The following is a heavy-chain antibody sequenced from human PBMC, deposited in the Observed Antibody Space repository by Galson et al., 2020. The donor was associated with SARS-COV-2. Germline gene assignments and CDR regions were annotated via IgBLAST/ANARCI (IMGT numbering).Heavy chain of an antibody. Sequence: GGSLRLSCAGSGFTFSDYEMNWVRHGPGKGLEWVSYISSSGTNIYYADSVKGRFTISRDNAKNSLYLQMTSLRAEDTAVYYCASPYLAAASFFGAFDIWGQGTMVTVSS. CDR1: GFTFSDYE. D-gene: IGHD6-13*01. V-gene: IGHV3-48*03. CDR2: ISSSGTNI. CDR3: ASPYLAAASFFGAFDI. J-gene: IGHJ3*02.